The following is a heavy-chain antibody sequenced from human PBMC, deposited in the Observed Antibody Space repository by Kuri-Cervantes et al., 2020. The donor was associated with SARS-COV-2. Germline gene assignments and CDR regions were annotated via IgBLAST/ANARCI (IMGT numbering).Heavy chain of an antibody. D-gene: IGHD2-2*01. V-gene: IGHV3-23*01. J-gene: IGHJ4*02. CDR2: ISGSGGST. CDR1: GFTFSSYA. CDR3: ARAGFDIVVVPAAMVDY. Sequence: GGSLRLSCAASGFTFSSYAMSWVRQAPGKGLEWVSAISGSGGSTYYADSVKGRFTISRDNAKNSLYLQMNSLRAEDAAVYYCARAGFDIVVVPAAMVDYWGQGTLVTVSS.